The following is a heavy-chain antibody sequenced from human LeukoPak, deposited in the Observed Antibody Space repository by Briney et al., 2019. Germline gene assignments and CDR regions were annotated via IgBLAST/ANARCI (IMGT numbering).Heavy chain of an antibody. J-gene: IGHJ4*02. CDR3: ASWTTVSLNFDY. CDR2: IYYSGST. V-gene: IGHV4-30-4*08. CDR1: GGSISSGDYY. D-gene: IGHD4-11*01. Sequence: PSQTLSLTCTVSGGSISSGDYYWRWLRQPPGKGLEWIGYIYYSGSTYYNPSLKSRVTISVDTSKNQFSLKLSSVTAADTAVYYCASWTTVSLNFDYWGQGTLVTVSS.